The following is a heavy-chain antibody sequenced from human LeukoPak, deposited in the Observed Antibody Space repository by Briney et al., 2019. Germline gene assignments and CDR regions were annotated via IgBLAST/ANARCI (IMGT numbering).Heavy chain of an antibody. D-gene: IGHD3-22*01. CDR2: IIPILWIA. V-gene: IGHV1-69*04. J-gene: IGHJ5*02. Sequence: GSSVKVSCRASGGTFSSYAISWVRQAPGQGLEWVGRIIPILWIANYAQKFQGRVTITADKSTSTAYMELSSLRSEDTAVYYCAREAAPLDYYDSSGYPNWFDPWGQGTLVTVSS. CDR3: AREAAPLDYYDSSGYPNWFDP. CDR1: GGTFSSYA.